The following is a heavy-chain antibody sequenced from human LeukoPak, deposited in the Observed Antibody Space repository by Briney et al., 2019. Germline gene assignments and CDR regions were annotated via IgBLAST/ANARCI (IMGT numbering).Heavy chain of an antibody. Sequence: GGSLRLSCAASGFTLSSYAMSWVRQAPGEGLEWVSAISGSGGSTYYADSVKGRFTISRDNAKNSLYLQMNSLRAEDTAIYYCASSSWYALDYWGQGTLVTVSS. D-gene: IGHD6-13*01. CDR1: GFTLSSYA. J-gene: IGHJ4*02. CDR3: ASSSWYALDY. V-gene: IGHV3-23*01. CDR2: ISGSGGST.